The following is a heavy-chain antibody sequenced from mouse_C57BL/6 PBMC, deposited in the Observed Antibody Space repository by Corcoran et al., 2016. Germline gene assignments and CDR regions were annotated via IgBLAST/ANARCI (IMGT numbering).Heavy chain of an antibody. V-gene: IGHV1-81*01. CDR1: GYTFTRSG. CDR2: IYPTSGNT. D-gene: IGHD6-1*01. CDR3: ARRLPSTMDY. J-gene: IGHJ4*01. Sequence: HVQLQQAGAELARPGASVKLSCKASGYTFTRSGISWMTQRTGLGLEWLGEIYPTSGNTYYNEKFKGKATLTADKSSSTAHMELRSLTSEDSAVYFCARRLPSTMDYWGQGTSGTVSS.